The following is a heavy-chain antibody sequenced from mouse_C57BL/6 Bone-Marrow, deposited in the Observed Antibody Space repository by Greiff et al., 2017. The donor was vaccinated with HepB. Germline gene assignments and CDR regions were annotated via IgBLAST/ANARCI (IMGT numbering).Heavy chain of an antibody. Sequence: EVQLQQSGPELVKPGASVKISCKASGYSFTGYYMNWVKQSPEKSLEWIGEINPSTGGTTYNQKFKAKATLTVDKSSSTAYMQLKSLTSEDSAVYYCARIPSSGYGYWGQGTTLTVSS. V-gene: IGHV1-42*01. J-gene: IGHJ2*01. CDR1: GYSFTGYY. CDR3: ARIPSSGYGY. CDR2: INPSTGGT. D-gene: IGHD3-2*02.